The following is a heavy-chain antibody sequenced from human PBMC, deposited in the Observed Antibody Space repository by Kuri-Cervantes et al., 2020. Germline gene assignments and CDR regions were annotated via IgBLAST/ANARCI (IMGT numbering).Heavy chain of an antibody. CDR1: GYTFTGYY. CDR2: INPNSGGT. J-gene: IGHJ5*02. V-gene: IGHV1-2*02. Sequence: ASVKVSCKAPGYTFTGYYMHWVRQAPGQGLEWMGWINPNSGGTNYAQKFQGRVTMTRDTSISTAYMELSRLRSEDTAVYYCARGGPYDFWSGYGENWFDPWGQGTLITVSS. CDR3: ARGGPYDFWSGYGENWFDP. D-gene: IGHD3-3*01.